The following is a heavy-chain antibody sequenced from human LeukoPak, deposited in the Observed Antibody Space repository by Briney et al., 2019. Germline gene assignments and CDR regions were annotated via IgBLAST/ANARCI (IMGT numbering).Heavy chain of an antibody. CDR3: AGDTPPGGDYYFDY. V-gene: IGHV3-33*01. CDR1: GFSFSTYG. J-gene: IGHJ4*02. CDR2: IWNAGTNT. D-gene: IGHD3-16*01. Sequence: GGSLRLSCAASGFSFSTYGMHWVRQAPGKGLEWVALIWNAGTNTYYADSVKGRFTISRDNSKNTLYLQMNSLRAEDMAVYYCAGDTPPGGDYYFDYWGQGTLVIVSS.